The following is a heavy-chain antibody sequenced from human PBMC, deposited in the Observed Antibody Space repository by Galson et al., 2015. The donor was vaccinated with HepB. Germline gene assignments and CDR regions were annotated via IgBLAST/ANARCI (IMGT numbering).Heavy chain of an antibody. CDR3: AKGTTSIDY. Sequence: SLRLSCAGSGFTFSRTGMTWVRQAPGKGLECVSAISMSGSGRDYVDSVRGRFTISRDNSNNMLYLQMNDLRAEDTAVYYCAKGTTSIDYWGQGTLVTVFS. D-gene: IGHD1-1*01. CDR1: GFTFSRTG. J-gene: IGHJ4*02. CDR2: ISMSGSGR. V-gene: IGHV3-23*01.